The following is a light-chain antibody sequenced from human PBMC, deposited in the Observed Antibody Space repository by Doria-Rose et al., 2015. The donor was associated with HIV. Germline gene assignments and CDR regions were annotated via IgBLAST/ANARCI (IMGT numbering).Light chain of an antibody. V-gene: IGKV3-20*01. CDR2: DGS. Sequence: TQSPGTLSLSPGERATLSCGASQSFSSTYLAWYQQKPGQAPSLLIYDGSTRATGIPDRFSASQSGTDFTLTINRLEPEDFALYYCHRYGTSWTFGRGTKVEI. J-gene: IGKJ1*01. CDR1: QSFSSTY. CDR3: HRYGTSWT.